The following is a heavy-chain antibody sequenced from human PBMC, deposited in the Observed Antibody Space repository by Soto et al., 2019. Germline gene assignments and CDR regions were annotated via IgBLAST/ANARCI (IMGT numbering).Heavy chain of an antibody. J-gene: IGHJ4*02. CDR1: GYTFTSYD. CDR3: ARGYRYYGSGRYYFGY. CDR2: MNPNSGNT. V-gene: IGHV1-8*01. D-gene: IGHD3-10*01. Sequence: QVQLVQSGAEVKKPGASVKVSCKASGYTFTSYDINWVRQATGQGREWMGWMNPNSGNTGYAQKFQGRVTMTRNTHISTAYMELSSLRSEDTAVYYCARGYRYYGSGRYYFGYWGQGTLVTVSS.